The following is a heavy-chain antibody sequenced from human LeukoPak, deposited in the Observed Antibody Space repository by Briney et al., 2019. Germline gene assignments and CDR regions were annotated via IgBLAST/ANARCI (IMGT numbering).Heavy chain of an antibody. CDR1: GGSISSYY. V-gene: IGHV4-4*09. Sequence: SETLSLTCTVSGGSISSYYWSWIRQPPGKGLEWIGYIYTSGSTNYNPSLKSRVTVSVDTSKNQFSLKLSSVTAADTAVYYCARRANSGSYFHFDYWGQGTLVTVSS. CDR2: IYTSGST. CDR3: ARRANSGSYFHFDY. D-gene: IGHD1-26*01. J-gene: IGHJ4*02.